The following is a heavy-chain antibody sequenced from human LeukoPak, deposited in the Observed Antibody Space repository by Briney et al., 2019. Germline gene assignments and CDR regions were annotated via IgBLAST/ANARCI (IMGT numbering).Heavy chain of an antibody. V-gene: IGHV1-2*02. CDR3: AREADYDDYVRDVLDI. Sequence: ASVKVSCKTSGYTFTGYYIHWLRQAAGEGLEGMGWVNPNRGGTSYAQKFQGRVTMTRDTSINTAYMELSRLRSDDTAVYYWAREADYDDYVRDVLDIWGQGTMVTVSS. CDR2: VNPNRGGT. CDR1: GYTFTGYY. J-gene: IGHJ3*02. D-gene: IGHD4-17*01.